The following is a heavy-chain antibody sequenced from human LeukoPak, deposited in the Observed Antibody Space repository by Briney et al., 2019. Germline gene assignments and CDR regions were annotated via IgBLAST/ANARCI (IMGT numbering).Heavy chain of an antibody. D-gene: IGHD5-12*01. CDR3: ARGFDSKSTYFDY. V-gene: IGHV4-59*01. J-gene: IGHJ4*02. Sequence: SETLSLTCSVSGGSISSFYWSWIRQPPGKGLEWIGYVSYIGSTSYNPSLKSRVTISVDTSKNQFSLKLRSVTAADTAVYYCARGFDSKSTYFDYWGQGTLVTVSS. CDR1: GGSISSFY. CDR2: VSYIGST.